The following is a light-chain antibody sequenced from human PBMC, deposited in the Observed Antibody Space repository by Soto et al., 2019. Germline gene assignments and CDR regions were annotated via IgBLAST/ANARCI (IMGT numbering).Light chain of an antibody. Sequence: QSVLTQPASVSGSPGQSITISCSGTSSDVGSYDHVAWYQQFPGKTPKLMIYEVSNRPSGVSSRFSGSKSGNTASLTISGLQAEDEADYYCFSYTGSSTSYVFGSGTQLTVL. V-gene: IGLV2-14*01. J-gene: IGLJ1*01. CDR1: SSDVGSYDH. CDR2: EVS. CDR3: FSYTGSSTSYV.